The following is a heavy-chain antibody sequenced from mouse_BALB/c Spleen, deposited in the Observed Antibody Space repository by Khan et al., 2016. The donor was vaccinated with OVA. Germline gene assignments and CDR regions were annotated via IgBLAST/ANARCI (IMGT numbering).Heavy chain of an antibody. J-gene: IGHJ4*01. D-gene: IGHD2-2*01. CDR2: IWAGGST. Sequence: QVQLQQSGPGLVAPSQSLSITCTVSGFSLSDYGVHWIRQSPGKGLEWLGLIWAGGSTDYNSALMSRLSISKDNSKRQVFLKMNSLQTDDRGMYYCARRPNGYHYYVMDYWGQGTSVTVSS. CDR3: ARRPNGYHYYVMDY. V-gene: IGHV2-9*02. CDR1: GFSLSDYG.